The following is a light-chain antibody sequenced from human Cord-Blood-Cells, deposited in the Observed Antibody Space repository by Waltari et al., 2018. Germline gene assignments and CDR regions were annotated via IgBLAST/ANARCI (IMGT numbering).Light chain of an antibody. V-gene: IGLV2-14*01. CDR3: SSNTSRSDWV. Sequence: QSALTQPASLSGSPGQSITISCTGTSSDVGGYNYVSWYQQHPGKAPKHMIYDVRKRPSGVSNRFSGSKSGNTASLNIFRLQAEDAADYYCSSNTSRSDWVFGGGTKLTVL. J-gene: IGLJ3*02. CDR1: SSDVGGYNY. CDR2: DVR.